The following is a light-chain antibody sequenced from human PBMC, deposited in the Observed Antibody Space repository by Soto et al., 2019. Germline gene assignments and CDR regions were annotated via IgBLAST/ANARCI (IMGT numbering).Light chain of an antibody. J-gene: IGLJ2*01. V-gene: IGLV2-14*03. CDR2: DVS. Sequence: QSALTQPASVSGSPGQSLTISCTGTSSDIGAYNSVSWYQQHPGEAPQLVIYDVSYRPSGISSRFSGSKSGNTASLTISGLRAEDEADYFCSSYAASGARVFGGGTKLTVL. CDR3: SSYAASGARV. CDR1: SSDIGAYNS.